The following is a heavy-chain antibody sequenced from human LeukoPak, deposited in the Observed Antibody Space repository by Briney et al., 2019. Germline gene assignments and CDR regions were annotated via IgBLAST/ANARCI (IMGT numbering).Heavy chain of an antibody. V-gene: IGHV4-59*08. D-gene: IGHD3-10*01. J-gene: IGHJ5*02. Sequence: SETLSLTCTVSGGSISSYYWSWIRQPLGKGLEWIGYIYYSGSTNYNPSLKSRVTISVDTSKNQFSLKLSSVTAADTAVYYCARQTMVRRWFDPWGQGTLVTVSS. CDR2: IYYSGST. CDR1: GGSISSYY. CDR3: ARQTMVRRWFDP.